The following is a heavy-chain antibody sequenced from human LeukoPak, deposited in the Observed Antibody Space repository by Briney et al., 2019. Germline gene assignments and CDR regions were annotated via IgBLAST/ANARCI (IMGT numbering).Heavy chain of an antibody. Sequence: SETLSLTCTVSGGSISSSSYYWGWIRQPPGKGLEWIGSIYYSGGTCYNPSLKSRVTISVDTSKNQFSLKLSSVTAADTAVYYCARQPRYDFWSGYSWSYNWFDPWGQGTLVTVSS. CDR2: IYYSGGT. CDR1: GGSISSSSYY. D-gene: IGHD3-3*01. J-gene: IGHJ5*02. V-gene: IGHV4-39*01. CDR3: ARQPRYDFWSGYSWSYNWFDP.